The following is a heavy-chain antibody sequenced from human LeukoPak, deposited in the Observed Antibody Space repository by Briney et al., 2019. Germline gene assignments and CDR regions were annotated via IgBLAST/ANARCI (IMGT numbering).Heavy chain of an antibody. J-gene: IGHJ4*02. CDR1: GFTFSHYS. CDR3: ARDYKYAFDN. D-gene: IGHD5-24*01. V-gene: IGHV3-48*01. Sequence: GGSLRIFCAASGFTFSHYSLNWVRPAPGKGLEWISYIGIDSGNTKYADSVKGRFTISGDKAKNSLYLQMNSLRVEDTAVYYCARDYKYAFDNWGQGTLVTVSS. CDR2: IGIDSGNT.